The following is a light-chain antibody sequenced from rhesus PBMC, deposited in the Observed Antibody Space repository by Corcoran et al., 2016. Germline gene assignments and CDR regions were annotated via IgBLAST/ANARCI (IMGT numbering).Light chain of an antibody. CDR2: YAS. CDR3: QQYNNCPPT. Sequence: DIQMTQSPSSLSASVGDRVTITCRASQGINNYLSWYPQKPGKAPKPLIYYASRLETGVPSRFSVSRAGRDYTLTISSLQPEDIATYYCQQYNNCPPTFGGGTNVELK. J-gene: IGKJ4*01. V-gene: IGKV1-66*01. CDR1: QGINNY.